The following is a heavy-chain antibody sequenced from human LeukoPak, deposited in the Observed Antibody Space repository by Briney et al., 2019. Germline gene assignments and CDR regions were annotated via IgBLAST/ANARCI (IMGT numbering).Heavy chain of an antibody. J-gene: IGHJ5*02. CDR1: GYTFTGYY. V-gene: IGHV1-2*02. Sequence: GASVKVSCKASGYTFTGYYMHWVRQAPGQGLEWMGWINPNSGGTNYAQKFQDRVTMTRDTSMNTAYMEISRLTYDDTAVYYCGRGIQSFNPWGQGTQVTVSS. CDR3: GRGIQSFNP. CDR2: INPNSGGT.